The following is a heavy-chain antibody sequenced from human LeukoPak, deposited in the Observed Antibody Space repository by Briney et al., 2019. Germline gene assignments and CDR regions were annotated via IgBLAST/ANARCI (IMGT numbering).Heavy chain of an antibody. J-gene: IGHJ4*02. CDR2: IYYSGIT. CDR3: ARVTSGEFADY. V-gene: IGHV4-31*03. Sequence: SETLSLTCTVSGGSISIGGYYWSWIRQHPGKGLEWTGYIYYSGITYYNPSLKSRVTISVDTSKNQFSLYLSSVTAADTAVYYCARVTSGEFADYWGQGTLVTVSS. CDR1: GGSISIGGYY. D-gene: IGHD3-10*01.